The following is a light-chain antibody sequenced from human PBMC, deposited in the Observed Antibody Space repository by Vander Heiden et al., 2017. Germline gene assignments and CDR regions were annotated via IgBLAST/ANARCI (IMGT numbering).Light chain of an antibody. Sequence: QSVLPQPPSASGTPGQRVTISCSGSSSNIGSNYVYWYQQLPGTAPKLLIERNNQRPSGVPDRFSGSKSGTSASPDISGLRSEDEAEYYCAAWDDSLSGCVFGGGTKLTVL. J-gene: IGLJ2*01. CDR3: AAWDDSLSGCV. CDR1: SSNIGSNY. CDR2: RNN. V-gene: IGLV1-47*01.